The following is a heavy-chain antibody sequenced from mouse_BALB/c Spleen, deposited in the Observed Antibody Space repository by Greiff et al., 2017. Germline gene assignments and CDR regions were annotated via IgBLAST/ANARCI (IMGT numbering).Heavy chain of an antibody. CDR1: GYSITSDYA. V-gene: IGHV3-2*02. Sequence: DVKLQESGPGLVKPSQSLSLTCTVTGYSITSDYAWNWIRQFPGNKLEWMGYISYSGSTSYNPSLKSRISITRDTSKNQFFLQLNSVTTEDTATYYCARWGLPVYYAMDYWGQGTSVTVSS. CDR2: ISYSGST. CDR3: ARWGLPVYYAMDY. D-gene: IGHD3-1*01. J-gene: IGHJ4*01.